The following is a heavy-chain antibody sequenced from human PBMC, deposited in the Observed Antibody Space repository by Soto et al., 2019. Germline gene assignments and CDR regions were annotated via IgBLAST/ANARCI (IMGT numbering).Heavy chain of an antibody. D-gene: IGHD3-3*01. CDR1: GYSFTNYW. Sequence: PGESLKISCKGSGYSFTNYWIGWVRQMPGKGLEWMGIIYPGDSDTRYSPSFEGQVTISADKSISTAYLHWSSLKASDTAMYYCARRAVFWSGYSSYYFDYWGQGTLVTVSS. CDR2: IYPGDSDT. V-gene: IGHV5-51*01. CDR3: ARRAVFWSGYSSYYFDY. J-gene: IGHJ4*02.